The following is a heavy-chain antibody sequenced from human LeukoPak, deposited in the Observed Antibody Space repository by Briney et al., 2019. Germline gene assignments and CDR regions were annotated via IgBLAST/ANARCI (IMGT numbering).Heavy chain of an antibody. J-gene: IGHJ3*02. CDR3: ARDNYYDNAFDI. V-gene: IGHV4-59*01. CDR2: IYYSGST. D-gene: IGHD3-22*01. CDR1: GGSISSYY. Sequence: PSETLSLTCTVSGGSISSYYWSWIRQPPGKGLEWIGDIYYSGSTNYNPSLKRLVTISVDTSKNQFSLKLSSVTAADTAVYYCARDNYYDNAFDIWGQGTMVTVSS.